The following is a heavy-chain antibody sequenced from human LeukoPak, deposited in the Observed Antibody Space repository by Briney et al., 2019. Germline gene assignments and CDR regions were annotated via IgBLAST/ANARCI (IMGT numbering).Heavy chain of an antibody. CDR2: IKQDGSEK. CDR1: GFTFSNAW. CDR3: ASSRWQAFDS. Sequence: GGSPRLSCAASGFTFSNAWMSRVRQAPGKGLEWVAHIKQDGSEKYYVDSVKGRFTVSRDNAKNSVYLQLSSLRTEDTAAYYCASSRWQAFDSWGQGILVTVSS. J-gene: IGHJ4*02. D-gene: IGHD6-13*01. V-gene: IGHV3-7*02.